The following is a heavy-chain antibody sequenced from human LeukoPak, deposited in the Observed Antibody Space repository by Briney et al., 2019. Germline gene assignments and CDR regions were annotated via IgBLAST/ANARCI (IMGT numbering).Heavy chain of an antibody. Sequence: GGSLRHSCAASGFTFSSYSMNWVRQAPGKGLEWVSSISSSSSYIYYADSVKGRFTISRDNAKNSLYLQMNSLRAEDTAVYYCARELHADFDWLPPPYGMDVWGQGTTVTVSS. D-gene: IGHD3-9*01. CDR3: ARELHADFDWLPPPYGMDV. CDR1: GFTFSSYS. V-gene: IGHV3-21*01. CDR2: ISSSSSYI. J-gene: IGHJ6*02.